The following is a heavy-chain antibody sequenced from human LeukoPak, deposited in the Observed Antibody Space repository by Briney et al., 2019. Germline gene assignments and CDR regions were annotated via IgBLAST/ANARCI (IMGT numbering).Heavy chain of an antibody. Sequence: GGSLRLSCAASGFTFSSYAMSWVRQAPGKGLEWVSTISGSGGSTYHADSVKGRFTISRDNSKNTLYLQMNSLRAEDTAVYYCARGSSSWYGGYDYWGQGTLVTVSS. V-gene: IGHV3-23*01. J-gene: IGHJ4*02. CDR3: ARGSSSWYGGYDY. CDR1: GFTFSSYA. CDR2: ISGSGGST. D-gene: IGHD6-13*01.